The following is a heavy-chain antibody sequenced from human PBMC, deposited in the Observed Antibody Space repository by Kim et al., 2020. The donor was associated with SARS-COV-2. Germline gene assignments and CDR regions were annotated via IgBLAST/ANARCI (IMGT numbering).Heavy chain of an antibody. Sequence: SETLSLTCAVFGGSFSGYHWSWIRQPPGKGLEWIGEINYSGGTNYNSSLKSRVTISVDTSKNQFSLKLSSVTAADTAVYYCARGPTTNYYHGMDVWGQGTTVTVSS. CDR1: GGSFSGYH. CDR3: ARGPTTNYYHGMDV. J-gene: IGHJ6*02. V-gene: IGHV4-34*01. CDR2: INYSGGT. D-gene: IGHD5-12*01.